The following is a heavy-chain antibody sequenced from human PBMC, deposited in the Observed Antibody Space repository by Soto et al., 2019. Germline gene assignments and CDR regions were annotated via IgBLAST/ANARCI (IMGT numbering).Heavy chain of an antibody. CDR1: GFTFEDYA. Sequence: GGSLRLSCAVSGFTFEDYAMHWVRQAPGKGLEWVSGISWDSRSVAYADSVKGRFTISRDNAENSLHLQMNSLRAEDTAVYYCAKDSIRRSFSRSSTRARDAFDIWGQGTMVTV. J-gene: IGHJ3*02. CDR3: AKDSIRRSFSRSSTRARDAFDI. V-gene: IGHV3-9*01. D-gene: IGHD6-6*01. CDR2: ISWDSRSV.